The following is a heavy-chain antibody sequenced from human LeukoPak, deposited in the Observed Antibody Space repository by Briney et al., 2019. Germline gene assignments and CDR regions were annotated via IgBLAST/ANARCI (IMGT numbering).Heavy chain of an antibody. Sequence: PSETLSLTCAVSGGSISSSNWWSWVRQPPGKGLEWIGEIYHSGSTNYNPSLKSRVTISVDKSKNQFSLKLSSVTAADTAVYYCAGVSPLIAAAGTYSYWGQGTLVTVSS. J-gene: IGHJ4*02. D-gene: IGHD6-13*01. CDR2: IYHSGST. CDR3: AGVSPLIAAAGTYSY. V-gene: IGHV4-4*02. CDR1: GGSISSSNW.